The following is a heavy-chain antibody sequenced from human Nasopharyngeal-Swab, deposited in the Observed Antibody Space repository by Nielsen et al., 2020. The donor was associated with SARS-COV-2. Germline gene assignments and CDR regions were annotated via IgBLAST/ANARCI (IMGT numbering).Heavy chain of an antibody. CDR3: ARDKGGMATLDYYYYYYMDV. V-gene: IGHV4-59*01. Sequence: GSLRLSCTVSGGSTSSYYWSWIRQPPGKGLEWIGYIYYSGSTNYNPSLKSRVTISVDTSKNQFSLKLSSVTAADTAVYYCARDKGGMATLDYYYYYYMDVWGKGTTVTVSS. J-gene: IGHJ6*03. D-gene: IGHD5-24*01. CDR1: GGSTSSYY. CDR2: IYYSGST.